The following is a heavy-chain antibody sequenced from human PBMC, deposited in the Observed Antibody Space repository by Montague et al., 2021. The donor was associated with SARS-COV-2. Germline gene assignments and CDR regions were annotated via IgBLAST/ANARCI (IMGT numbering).Heavy chain of an antibody. CDR1: SDSVSSGKYF. D-gene: IGHD3-10*01. J-gene: IGHJ4*02. CDR2: IFYTGSA. Sequence: SETLSLTCTVSSDSVSSGKYFWTWIRQPPGKGLEWIGYIFYTGSANYNPSLKSRVTISVDTSNNQFSLKLKSMSAADTAVYYCARVGNYQGVYWGQGILVTVSS. CDR3: ARVGNYQGVY. V-gene: IGHV4-61*01.